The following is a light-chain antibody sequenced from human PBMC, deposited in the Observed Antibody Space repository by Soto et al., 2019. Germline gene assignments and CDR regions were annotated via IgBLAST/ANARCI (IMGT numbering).Light chain of an antibody. Sequence: IVLTQSPPTLSLSPGERATLSCRASQSVSNYLAWYQQKPGQAPRLLTYDASKRARGIPARFSGRGSGADVTLTISSLEKEDGAMYYCQQHNSGTPTFGQGTQLEIK. V-gene: IGKV3-11*01. CDR1: QSVSNY. J-gene: IGKJ5*01. CDR2: DAS. CDR3: QQHNSGTPT.